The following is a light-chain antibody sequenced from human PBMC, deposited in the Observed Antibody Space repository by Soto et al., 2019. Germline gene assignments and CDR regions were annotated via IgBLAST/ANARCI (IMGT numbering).Light chain of an antibody. J-gene: IGKJ1*01. Sequence: EIVLTQSTATLSLSPGERATLSCRASQGVSSYLAWYQQKPGQAPRLLIYDASNRATGIPARFSGSGSGTDFTLTISSLEPEDFAVYYCQQRSNWPTFGQGTKVEIK. CDR2: DAS. CDR1: QGVSSY. CDR3: QQRSNWPT. V-gene: IGKV3-11*01.